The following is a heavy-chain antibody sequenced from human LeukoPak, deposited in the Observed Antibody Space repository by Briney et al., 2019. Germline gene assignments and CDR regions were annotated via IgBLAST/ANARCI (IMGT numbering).Heavy chain of an antibody. V-gene: IGHV5-51*01. CDR3: ARQSNRYCSGSGCYSAFDY. CDR2: IYPGESDT. D-gene: IGHD2-2*01. CDR1: GYTFTSHW. J-gene: IGHJ4*02. Sequence: GESLEISWEGSGYTFTSHWIGWVRQVPGKGLEWMGIIYPGESDTRYSPSFQGQVTISADESIPTAYLQWSSLKASDTAIYFCARQSNRYCSGSGCYSAFDYWGQGTLVTVSS.